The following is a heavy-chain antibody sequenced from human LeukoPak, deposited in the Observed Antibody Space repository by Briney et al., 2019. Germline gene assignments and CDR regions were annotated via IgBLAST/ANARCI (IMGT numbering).Heavy chain of an antibody. Sequence: SETLSLTCAVYGGSFSGYYWSWIRQPPGKGLEWIGEINNSGSTNYNPSLKSRVTISVDTSKNQFSLKLSSVTAADTAVYYCARRLYYSPGWFDPWGQGTLVTVSS. J-gene: IGHJ5*02. V-gene: IGHV4-34*01. D-gene: IGHD3-10*01. CDR1: GGSFSGYY. CDR3: ARRLYYSPGWFDP. CDR2: INNSGST.